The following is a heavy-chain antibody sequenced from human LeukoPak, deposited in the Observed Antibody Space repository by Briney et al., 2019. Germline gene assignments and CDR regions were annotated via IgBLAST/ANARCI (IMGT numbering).Heavy chain of an antibody. J-gene: IGHJ4*02. D-gene: IGHD6-19*01. CDR3: AKDERLWLVVGYFDY. CDR2: ISGSGGST. Sequence: PGGSLRLSCAASGFTFSSYAMSWVRQAPGKGLEWVSAISGSGGSTYYADSVKGRFTISRDNSKNTLYLQMNSLRAEDTAVYYCAKDERLWLVVGYFDYWGQGTLVTVSS. V-gene: IGHV3-23*01. CDR1: GFTFSSYA.